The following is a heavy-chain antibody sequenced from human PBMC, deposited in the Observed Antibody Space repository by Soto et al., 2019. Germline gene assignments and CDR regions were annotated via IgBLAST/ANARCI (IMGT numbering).Heavy chain of an antibody. D-gene: IGHD6-13*01. CDR1: GFTFSSYS. CDR2: ISSSSSYI. J-gene: IGHJ4*02. V-gene: IGHV3-21*01. CDR3: ASHREMYSSSWYYFDY. Sequence: GGSLRLSCAASGFTFSSYSMNWVRQAPGKGLEWVSSISSSSSYIYYADSVKGRFTISRDNAKNSLYLQMNSLRAEDTAVYYCASHREMYSSSWYYFDYWGQGXLVTVHS.